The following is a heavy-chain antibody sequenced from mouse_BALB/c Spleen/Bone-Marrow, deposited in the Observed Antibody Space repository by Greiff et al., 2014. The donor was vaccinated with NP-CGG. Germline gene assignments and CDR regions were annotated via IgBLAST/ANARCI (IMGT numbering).Heavy chain of an antibody. J-gene: IGHJ4*01. D-gene: IGHD1-1*01. CDR1: GYAFSSSW. Sequence: VQLQESGPELVKPGVSVKISCTGSGYAFSSSWMNWVKQRPGQGLEWIGRIYPGDGDTNSNGRFKGKATLTADRSSNTAYMQLSSLTSVDSAVYFCARSAYYGSSYGAMDYWGQGTSVTVSS. CDR3: ARSAYYGSSYGAMDY. V-gene: IGHV1-82*01. CDR2: IYPGDGDT.